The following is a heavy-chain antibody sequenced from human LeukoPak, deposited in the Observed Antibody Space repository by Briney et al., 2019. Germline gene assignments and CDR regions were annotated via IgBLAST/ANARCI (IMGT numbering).Heavy chain of an antibody. CDR2: ISSSNSYI. CDR3: ASSGYYYDSSGYWPPHAFDI. J-gene: IGHJ3*02. V-gene: IGHV3-21*01. CDR1: GFTFSSYS. D-gene: IGHD3-22*01. Sequence: PGGSLRLSCAASGFTFSSYSMNWVRQAPGKGLEWVSSISSSNSYIYYADSVKGRFTISRDNAKNSLYLQMNSLRAEDTAVYYCASSGYYYDSSGYWPPHAFDIWGQGTMVTVSS.